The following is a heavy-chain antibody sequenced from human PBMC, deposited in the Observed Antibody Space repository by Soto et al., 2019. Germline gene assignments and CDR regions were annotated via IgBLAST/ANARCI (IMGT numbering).Heavy chain of an antibody. J-gene: IGHJ6*02. CDR3: ARGSYGSQSGYHYYYGLDV. CDR2: LIPLFGTA. CDR1: GGTVRSYG. D-gene: IGHD4-17*01. Sequence: QVQLVQSGAEVKKPGSSVKVSCKASGGTVRSYGIGWVRQAPGQGLEWMGGLIPLFGTANYAQKFQGRVTITADESATTTYLDLSSLKSEDTAVYYCARGSYGSQSGYHYYYGLDVWCQGTTVTVS. V-gene: IGHV1-69*01.